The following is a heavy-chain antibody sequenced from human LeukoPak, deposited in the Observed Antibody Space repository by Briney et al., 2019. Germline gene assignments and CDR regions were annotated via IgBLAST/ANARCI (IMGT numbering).Heavy chain of an antibody. J-gene: IGHJ4*02. Sequence: GGSLRLSCAASGFTFSGYAMSWVRQAPGKGLEWVSIISGSGGTTYYADSVKGRFTISRDNSKNTLFLQINSLRAEDTAVYYCAKEEPIYCSGPSCYSAFWGQGTLVTVSS. CDR3: AKEEPIYCSGPSCYSAF. CDR2: ISGSGGTT. CDR1: GFTFSGYA. D-gene: IGHD2-15*01. V-gene: IGHV3-23*01.